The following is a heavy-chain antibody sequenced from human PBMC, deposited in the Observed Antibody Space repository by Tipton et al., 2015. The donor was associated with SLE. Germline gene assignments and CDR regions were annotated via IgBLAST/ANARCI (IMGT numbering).Heavy chain of an antibody. CDR3: ARSGSYPYYYYMDV. D-gene: IGHD1-26*01. J-gene: IGHJ6*03. CDR1: GGSISSGGYY. CDR2: IYYSGNT. Sequence: TLSLTCTVSGGSISSGGYYWTWIRQLPGKGLEWIGYIYYSGNTYYNPSLGSRLTISVDTSKDQFSLRLTSVTAADTAVYYCARSGSYPYYYYMDVWGKGTTVTVSS. V-gene: IGHV4-31*03.